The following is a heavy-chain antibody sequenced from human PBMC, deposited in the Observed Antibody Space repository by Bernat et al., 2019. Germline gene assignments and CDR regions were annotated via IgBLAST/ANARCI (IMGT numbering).Heavy chain of an antibody. CDR1: GFTFTSSW. V-gene: IGHV3-7*03. D-gene: IGHD1-1*01. CDR2: INQDGSER. J-gene: IGHJ3*02. CDR3: ARENWNQRQLDAFDI. Sequence: EVQLVESGGGLVQPGGSLRLSCATSGFTFTSSWMTWVRQAPGKGLEWVADINQDGSERRYLNSVKGRFTISRDNAKNSLYLQMSNLRAEDTALYYCARENWNQRQLDAFDIWGRGTMVTVSS.